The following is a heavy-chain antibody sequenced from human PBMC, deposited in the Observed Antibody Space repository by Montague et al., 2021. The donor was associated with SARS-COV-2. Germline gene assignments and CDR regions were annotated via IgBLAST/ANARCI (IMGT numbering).Heavy chain of an antibody. D-gene: IGHD3-22*01. Sequence: SETLYLTCAVYGGSFNDYQWSWIRQPPGKGLEWVGGINHSGSANYNPSLKSRVTTSADTSKNQFSLKLTSVTAADTAVYYCARGTSTVNIIVVVITGIGYYFDHWGQGTLVTVSS. CDR1: GGSFNDYQ. V-gene: IGHV4-34*01. CDR2: INHSGSA. J-gene: IGHJ4*02. CDR3: ARGTSTVNIIVVVITGIGYYFDH.